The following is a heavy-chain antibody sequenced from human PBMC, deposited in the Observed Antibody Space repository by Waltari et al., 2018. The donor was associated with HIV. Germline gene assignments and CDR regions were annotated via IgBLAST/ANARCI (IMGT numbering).Heavy chain of an antibody. D-gene: IGHD3-3*01. J-gene: IGHJ5*01. Sequence: QVQLVEAGGGLVKPGGARSLHSVASGSGFSDSNMSWIRLAPGKGLEWVSSISSRGNNTHYAASVQGRITISRDNAKNSLYLQMNTLRAEDTAVYYCARTKYDLWSGSYFDSWGQGTLVTVSS. V-gene: IGHV3-11*01. CDR3: ARTKYDLWSGSYFDS. CDR1: GSGFSDSN. CDR2: ISSRGNNT.